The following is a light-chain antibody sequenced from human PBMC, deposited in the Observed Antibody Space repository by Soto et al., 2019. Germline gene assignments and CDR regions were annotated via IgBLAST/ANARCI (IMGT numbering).Light chain of an antibody. J-gene: IGLJ1*01. CDR1: SRDVGGYNY. Sequence: QPELSQRASVSGAPGQSITISCTGTSRDVGGYNYVSWYQQHPGKAPKLMIYDVSNRPSGVSNRFSGSKSGNTASLTISGLQAEDEADYYCSSYTSSSTLVFGTGTKGTVL. V-gene: IGLV2-14*01. CDR2: DVS. CDR3: SSYTSSSTLV.